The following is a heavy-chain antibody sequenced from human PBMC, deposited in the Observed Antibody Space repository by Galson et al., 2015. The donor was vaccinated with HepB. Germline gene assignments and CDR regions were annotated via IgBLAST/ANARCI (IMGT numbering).Heavy chain of an antibody. D-gene: IGHD2-2*01. Sequence: SVKVSCKASGGTFSSYAISWVRQAPGQGLEWMGGIIPIFGTANYAQKFQGRVTITADESTSTAYMELSSLRSEDTAVYYCARTWPDCSSTSCRYYYYYMDVWGKGTTVTVSS. CDR1: GGTFSSYA. J-gene: IGHJ6*03. CDR3: ARTWPDCSSTSCRYYYYYMDV. CDR2: IIPIFGTA. V-gene: IGHV1-69*13.